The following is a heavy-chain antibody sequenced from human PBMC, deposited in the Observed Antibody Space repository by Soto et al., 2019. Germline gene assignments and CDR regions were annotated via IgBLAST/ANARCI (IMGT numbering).Heavy chain of an antibody. J-gene: IGHJ6*02. V-gene: IGHV3-30*18. D-gene: IGHD3-10*01. CDR1: GFTFNSYG. Sequence: PGGSLRLSCAASGFTFNSYGLHWVRQAPGKGLEWAAVISHDGSNKYYSDSVRGRFTISRDNSKNTVYLQMNSLRDEDTAVFYCAKDVSPDYYASGRYKAHYGMDVWGLGTTVTVSS. CDR2: ISHDGSNK. CDR3: AKDVSPDYYASGRYKAHYGMDV.